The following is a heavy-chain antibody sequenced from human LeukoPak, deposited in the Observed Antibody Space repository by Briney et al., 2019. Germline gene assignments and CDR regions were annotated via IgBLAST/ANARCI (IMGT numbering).Heavy chain of an antibody. CDR1: GFTFSSYA. CDR3: AKPGYGGTPRASFDY. CDR2: ISGSGGST. D-gene: IGHD4-23*01. Sequence: PGGSLRLSCAASGFTFSSYAMSWVRQAPGKGLEWVSAISGSGGSTYYADSVKGRFTISRDNSKNTLYLQRDSLRAEDTAVYYCAKPGYGGTPRASFDYWGQQPLVTVSP. J-gene: IGHJ4*02. V-gene: IGHV3-23*01.